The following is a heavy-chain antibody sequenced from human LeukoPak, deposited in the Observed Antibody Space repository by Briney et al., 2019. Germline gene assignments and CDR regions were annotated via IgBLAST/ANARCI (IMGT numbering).Heavy chain of an antibody. V-gene: IGHV4-59*01. D-gene: IGHD1-26*01. CDR1: GGSISSYY. CDR3: SGSYLYYYYYYMHV. J-gene: IGHJ6*03. Sequence: SETLSLTCTVSGGSISSYYWSWIRQPPGKGLEWIGFMYYSGSTNYNPSLKSRVTISVDTSKNQFSLKLSSVTAADTAVYCCSGSYLYYYYYYMHVWGKGTTVTISS. CDR2: MYYSGST.